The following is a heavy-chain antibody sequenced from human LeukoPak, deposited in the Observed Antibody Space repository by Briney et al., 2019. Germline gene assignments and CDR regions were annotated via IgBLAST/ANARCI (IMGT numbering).Heavy chain of an antibody. V-gene: IGHV4-34*01. CDR2: INHSGST. CDR1: GGSLSGYY. D-gene: IGHD3-22*01. Sequence: PSETLSLTCAVYGGSLSGYYWSWIRQPPGKGLEWIGEINHSGSTNYNPSLKSRVTISVDTSKNQFSLKLSSVTAADTAVYYCARGDSGYFDYWGQGTLVTVSS. CDR3: ARGDSGYFDY. J-gene: IGHJ4*02.